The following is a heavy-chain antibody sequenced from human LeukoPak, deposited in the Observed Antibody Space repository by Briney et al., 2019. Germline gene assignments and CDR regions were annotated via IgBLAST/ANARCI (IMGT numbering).Heavy chain of an antibody. D-gene: IGHD5-12*01. CDR1: GFTFSSYG. J-gene: IGHJ5*02. V-gene: IGHV3-30*02. CDR2: IRYDGSNK. Sequence: GGSLRLSCTASGFTFSSYGMHWVRQAPGKGLEWVAFIRYDGSNKYYADSVKGRFTISRDNSKNTLYLQMNSLRAEDTAVYYCAKEERSGYDSPHPYNWFDPWGQGTLVTVSS. CDR3: AKEERSGYDSPHPYNWFDP.